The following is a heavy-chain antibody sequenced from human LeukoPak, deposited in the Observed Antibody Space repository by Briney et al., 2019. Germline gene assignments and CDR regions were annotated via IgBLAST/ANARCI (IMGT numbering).Heavy chain of an antibody. CDR1: GYSISSGYY. CDR3: ARHPSSSSSLYYYYMDV. J-gene: IGHJ6*03. Sequence: PSETLSLTCAVSGYSISSGYYWGWIRQPPGKGLEWIGSIYHSGSTYYNPSLKSRVTISADTSKNQFSLKLSSVTAADTAVYYCARHPSSSSSLYYYYMDVWGKGTTVTVSS. D-gene: IGHD6-6*01. CDR2: IYHSGST. V-gene: IGHV4-38-2*01.